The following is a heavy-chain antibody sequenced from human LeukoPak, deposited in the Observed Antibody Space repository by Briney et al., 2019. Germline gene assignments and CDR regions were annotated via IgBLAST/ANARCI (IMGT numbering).Heavy chain of an antibody. Sequence: PSETLSLTCTVSGGSISSYYWSWIRQPPGKGLEWIGYIYYSGSTNYNPSLKSRVTISVDTSKNQFSLKLSSVTAADMAVYYCARFAERFLERALDYWGQGTLVTVSS. CDR2: IYYSGST. D-gene: IGHD3-3*01. CDR1: GGSISSYY. J-gene: IGHJ4*02. V-gene: IGHV4-59*01. CDR3: ARFAERFLERALDY.